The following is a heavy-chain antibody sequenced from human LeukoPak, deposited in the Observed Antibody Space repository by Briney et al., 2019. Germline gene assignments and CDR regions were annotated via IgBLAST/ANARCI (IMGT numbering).Heavy chain of an antibody. CDR3: AELGITMIGGV. D-gene: IGHD3-10*02. J-gene: IGHJ6*04. CDR1: GFTFSDYY. Sequence: GGSLRLSCAASGFTFSDYYMSWVRQAPGKALEWVSYVSSGSSTIYYADSVKGRFTISRDNAKNSLYLQMNSLRAEDTAVYYCAELGITMIGGVWGKGTTVTISS. V-gene: IGHV3-11*04. CDR2: VSSGSSTI.